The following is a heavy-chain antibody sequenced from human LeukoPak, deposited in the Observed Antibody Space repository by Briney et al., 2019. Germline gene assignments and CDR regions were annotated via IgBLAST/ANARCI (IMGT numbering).Heavy chain of an antibody. J-gene: IGHJ4*02. D-gene: IGHD6-19*01. CDR3: ARVGNSSGWYRN. V-gene: IGHV3-66*01. CDR2: VYSGGGS. Sequence: GGSLRLSCAAAGLNVSTNYISSGRQAPGKGMMWLTAVYSGGGSNYAESVKGRFTISRDTSKNTLFLQMNNLRAEDTAVYYCARVGNSSGWYRNWGQGTLVTVSS. CDR1: GLNVSTNY.